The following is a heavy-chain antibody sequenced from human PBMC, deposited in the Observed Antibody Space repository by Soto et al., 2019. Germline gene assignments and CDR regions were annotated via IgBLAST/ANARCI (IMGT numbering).Heavy chain of an antibody. Sequence: PGGSLRLSCAASGFTFSSYAMSWFRQAPGKGLEWVSAISGSGGSTYYADSVKGRFTISRDNSKNTLYLQMNSLRAEDTAVYYCAKDQGDYGDYLGYWGQGTLVTVSS. D-gene: IGHD4-17*01. CDR2: ISGSGGST. V-gene: IGHV3-23*01. CDR3: AKDQGDYGDYLGY. J-gene: IGHJ4*02. CDR1: GFTFSSYA.